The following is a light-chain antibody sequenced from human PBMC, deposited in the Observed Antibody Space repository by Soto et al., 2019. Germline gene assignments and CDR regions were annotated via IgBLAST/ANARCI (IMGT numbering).Light chain of an antibody. Sequence: QSALTQPPSASGSPGQSVTISCTGTSSDVGGYNYVSWYQQHPGKAPKLMIYEVSKRPSGVPDRFSVSKSGNTASLTVSGLQAEDEADYYCSSYAGSNNVVFGGGTKVTVL. CDR1: SSDVGGYNY. J-gene: IGLJ2*01. CDR3: SSYAGSNNVV. V-gene: IGLV2-8*01. CDR2: EVS.